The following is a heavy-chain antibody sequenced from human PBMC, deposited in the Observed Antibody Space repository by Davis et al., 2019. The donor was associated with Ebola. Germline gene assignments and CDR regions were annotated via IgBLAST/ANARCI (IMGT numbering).Heavy chain of an antibody. D-gene: IGHD6-19*01. CDR2: IYHSGNT. CDR1: GGSISNYY. V-gene: IGHV4-59*12. J-gene: IGHJ4*02. Sequence: MPSETLSLTCTVSGGSISNYYWSWIRQPPGKGLEWIGYIYHSGNTDSNPSLKSRVTISVDTSKNQLSLKLNSVTAADTAVYYCAGAGYSSGWNFGYWGQGALVVVSS. CDR3: AGAGYSSGWNFGY.